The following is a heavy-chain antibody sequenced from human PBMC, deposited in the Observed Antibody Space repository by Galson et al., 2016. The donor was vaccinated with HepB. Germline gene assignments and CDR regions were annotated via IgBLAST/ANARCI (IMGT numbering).Heavy chain of an antibody. Sequence: LRLSCAASGFTFDEYSMHWVRQVPGKNLEWVSLITWEGKRTYYADSVKGRFTISRDNSKNSLYLHMTSLRTEDTALYDCAKVFDSWIITGAFDSWGQGTLVTVSS. CDR1: GFTFDEYS. V-gene: IGHV3-43*01. D-gene: IGHD3-22*01. J-gene: IGHJ4*02. CDR3: AKVFDSWIITGAFDS. CDR2: ITWEGKRT.